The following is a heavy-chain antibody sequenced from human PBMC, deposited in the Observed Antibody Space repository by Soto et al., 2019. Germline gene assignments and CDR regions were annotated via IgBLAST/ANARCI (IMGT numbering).Heavy chain of an antibody. CDR2: INAVNGNK. J-gene: IGHJ4*02. Sequence: AASVKVSCKASGYTFTRFAIHWVRQAPGQSLEWMGWINAVNGNKKYSQKFQGRVTITMDTSANTVHMEVSSLTSEDTALYYCAREGDQSGYDYGLDFWGQGTLVTVSS. CDR3: AREGDQSGYDYGLDF. V-gene: IGHV1-3*01. CDR1: GYTFTRFA. D-gene: IGHD5-12*01.